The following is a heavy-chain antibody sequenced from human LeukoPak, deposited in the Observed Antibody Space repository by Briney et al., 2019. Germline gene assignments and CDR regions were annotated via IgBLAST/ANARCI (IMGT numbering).Heavy chain of an antibody. CDR3: ATGLWPSLLNL. V-gene: IGHV4-59*02. CDR2: IYYSGST. J-gene: IGHJ4*02. CDR1: GDSVNSYY. D-gene: IGHD3-16*01. Sequence: SETLSLTCTASGDSVNSYYLTWVRQSPGKGLEWIGYIYYSGSTNYNPSLKSRVTISVDTSKNQFSLKLSSVTAADTAVYYCATGLWPSLLNLGGQGTLVTVSS.